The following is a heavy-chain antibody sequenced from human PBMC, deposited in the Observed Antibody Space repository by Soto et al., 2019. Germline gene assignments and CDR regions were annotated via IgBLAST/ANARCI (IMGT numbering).Heavy chain of an antibody. CDR2: IYPGDSDT. CDR3: ARHGASYYYDSSGSGYYYYYYGMDV. D-gene: IGHD3-22*01. CDR1: GYSFTSYW. J-gene: IGHJ6*02. Sequence: PGESLKISCKGSGYSFTSYWIGWVRQMPGKGLEWMGIIYPGDSDTRYSPSFQGRVTISADKSISTAYLQWSSLKASDTAMYYCARHGASYYYDSSGSGYYYYYYGMDVWGQGTTVTVSS. V-gene: IGHV5-51*01.